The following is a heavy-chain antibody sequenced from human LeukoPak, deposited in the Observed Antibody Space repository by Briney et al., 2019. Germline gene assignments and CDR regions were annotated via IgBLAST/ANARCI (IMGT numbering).Heavy chain of an antibody. J-gene: IGHJ4*02. CDR1: GYIFSVHH. CDR3: ARGWSGGDDN. Sequence: AAVKVSCTTSGYIFSVHHLHWLRQAPGQEPEWMAWINPATGGTQYKQKFQGRITVTRDTSIRTTYMELSSLTSGDTAVYYCARGWSGGDDNWGQGTLVTVSS. CDR2: INPATGGT. D-gene: IGHD3-3*01. V-gene: IGHV1-2*02.